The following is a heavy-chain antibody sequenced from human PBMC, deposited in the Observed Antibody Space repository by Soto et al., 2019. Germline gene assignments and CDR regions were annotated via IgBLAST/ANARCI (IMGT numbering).Heavy chain of an antibody. Sequence: SETLSLTCAVSGGSIISGGYSWSWIRQPPGKGLQWIGHIYEGGNTYYTPSLEGRVAISTDKSKNQFSLRLSSVTAADTAVYYCVRRSPEDAFDIWGQGTMVTVSS. CDR3: VRRSPEDAFDI. CDR1: GGSIISGGYS. CDR2: IYEGGNT. J-gene: IGHJ3*02. V-gene: IGHV4-30-2*01.